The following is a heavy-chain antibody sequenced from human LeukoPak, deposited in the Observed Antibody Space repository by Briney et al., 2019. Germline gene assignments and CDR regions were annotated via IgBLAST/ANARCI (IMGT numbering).Heavy chain of an antibody. D-gene: IGHD3-16*01. CDR3: ARDWVRYYYYMDV. J-gene: IGHJ6*03. CDR1: GFTFSSYS. Sequence: PGGSLRLSCAASGFTFSSYSMNWVRQAPGKGLEWVSYISSSSSTIYYADSVKGRFTISRDNAKNSLYLQMNSLRAEDTAVYYCARDWVRYYYYMDVWGKGTTVTVSS. CDR2: ISSSSSTI. V-gene: IGHV3-48*01.